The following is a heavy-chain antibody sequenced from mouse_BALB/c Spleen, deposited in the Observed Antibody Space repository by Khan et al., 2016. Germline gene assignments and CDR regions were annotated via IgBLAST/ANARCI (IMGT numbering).Heavy chain of an antibody. CDR3: ARQLVGSSSDYARGY. J-gene: IGHJ4*01. CDR1: GFTFSNYA. Sequence: EVELVESGGDLVKPGGSLNLSCAASGFTFSNYAMSWVRQTPDKRLEWVATISSGGSYTYYPDSVKGRFTISRDNAKNTLYLQMRSLKSEDTAIYDCARQLVGSSSDYARGYWGQGTSGTVSS. D-gene: IGHD1-1*01. CDR2: ISSGGSYT. V-gene: IGHV5-6*01.